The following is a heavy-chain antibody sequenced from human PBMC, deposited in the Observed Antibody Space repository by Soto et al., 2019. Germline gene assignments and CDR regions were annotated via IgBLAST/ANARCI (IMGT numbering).Heavy chain of an antibody. V-gene: IGHV3-30*18. Sequence: GGSLKLSCAASGLTFSSYGMHWVRQAPGKGLALVAVISYDGSNKYYADSVKGRFTISRDNSKNTLYLRMNSLRAEDMAVYYCAKDHYDFWSGYYYYYGMDVWGQGTTVTVSS. D-gene: IGHD3-3*01. CDR2: ISYDGSNK. CDR3: AKDHYDFWSGYYYYYGMDV. J-gene: IGHJ6*02. CDR1: GLTFSSYG.